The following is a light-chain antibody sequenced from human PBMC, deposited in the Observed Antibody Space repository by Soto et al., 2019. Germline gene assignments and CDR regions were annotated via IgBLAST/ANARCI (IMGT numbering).Light chain of an antibody. V-gene: IGKV3-11*01. J-gene: IGKJ1*01. CDR1: QSVSKY. Sequence: EIVLPQSPATLSLSPGERATLSCSASQSVSKYLAWYQQKPGQAPRLLIYDASNRATGIPARFSGSGSGTDFTLTISSLEPEDVAVYYCQQRSNWPPTIGQGTKVEIK. CDR3: QQRSNWPPT. CDR2: DAS.